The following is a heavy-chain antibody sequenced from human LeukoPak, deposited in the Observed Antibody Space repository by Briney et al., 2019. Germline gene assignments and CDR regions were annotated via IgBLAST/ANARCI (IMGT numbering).Heavy chain of an antibody. CDR2: IYSGGST. V-gene: IGHV3-66*01. CDR1: GFTVSSNY. J-gene: IGHJ4*02. CDR3: ARDRSRFHFDY. D-gene: IGHD2-15*01. Sequence: GGSLRLSCAASGFTVSSNYMSWARQAPGKGLEWVSVIYSGGSTYYADSVKGRFTISRDNSKNTLYLQMNSLRAEDTAVYYCARDRSRFHFDYWGQGTLVTVSS.